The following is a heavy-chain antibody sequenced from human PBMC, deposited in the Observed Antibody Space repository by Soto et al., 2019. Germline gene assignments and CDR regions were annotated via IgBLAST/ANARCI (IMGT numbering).Heavy chain of an antibody. CDR2: ISGSGGST. CDR3: AKSPGSGSYYTLRGIDY. CDR1: GFTFSSYA. Sequence: EVQLLESGGGLVQPGGSLRLSCAASGFTFSSYAMSWVRQAPGKGLEWVSAISGSGGSTYYADSVKGRFTISRDNSKNTLYLQMNSLRAEDAAVYYCAKSPGSGSYYTLRGIDYWGQGTLVTVSS. J-gene: IGHJ4*02. V-gene: IGHV3-23*01. D-gene: IGHD1-26*01.